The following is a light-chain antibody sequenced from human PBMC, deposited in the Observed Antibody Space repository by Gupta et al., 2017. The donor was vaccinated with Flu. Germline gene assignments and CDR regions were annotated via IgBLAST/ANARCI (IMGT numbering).Light chain of an antibody. CDR2: EVI. Sequence: QSALTQPASVSGSPGQSITISCTGSSSDIGGYNYVSWYQQHPGKAPKLMIYEVINRPSGVSNRFSGSKSGNTASLTISRLQAEDEADYYCSSYTTTSTSVLFGGGTQLTVL. CDR3: SSYTTTSTSVL. V-gene: IGLV2-14*01. CDR1: SSDIGGYNY. J-gene: IGLJ2*01.